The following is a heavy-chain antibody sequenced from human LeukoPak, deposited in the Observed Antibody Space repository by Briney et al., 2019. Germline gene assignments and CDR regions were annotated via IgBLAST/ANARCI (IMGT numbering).Heavy chain of an antibody. CDR1: GFTFSNTY. Sequence: PGGSLRLSCAASGFTFSNTYMSWVRQAPGKGLEWVGRMKSKTDGGTTDYTAPVKDRFTISRDDSKNTLYLQMNSLKTEDTAVYYCTTQGLLAVAAADYWGQGTLVTAS. D-gene: IGHD6-19*01. CDR2: MKSKTDGGTT. CDR3: TTQGLLAVAAADY. V-gene: IGHV3-15*01. J-gene: IGHJ4*02.